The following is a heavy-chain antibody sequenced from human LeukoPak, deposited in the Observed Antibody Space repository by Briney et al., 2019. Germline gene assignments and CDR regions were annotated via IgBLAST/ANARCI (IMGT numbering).Heavy chain of an antibody. CDR2: INPNCGGT. J-gene: IGHJ3*02. V-gene: IGHV1-2*02. CDR1: GYTFTGYY. Sequence: ASVKVSCKASGYTFTGYYMHWVRQAPGQGLEWMGWINPNCGGTNYAQKFQGRVTMTRDTSISTAYMELSRLRSDGTAVYYCARIPGGRYYVSGRGGNFSAFDIWGQGTMVTVSS. CDR3: ARIPGGRYYVSGRGGNFSAFDI. D-gene: IGHD3-10*01.